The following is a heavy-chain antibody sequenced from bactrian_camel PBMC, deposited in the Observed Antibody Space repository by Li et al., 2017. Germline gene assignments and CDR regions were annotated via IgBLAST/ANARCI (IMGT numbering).Heavy chain of an antibody. CDR2: ICSGGGSP. V-gene: IGHV3S1*01. D-gene: IGHD7*01. Sequence: HVQLVESGGGSVQTGGSLALSCVAAKLTYSTNCMGWFRQAPGKEREGVAAICSGGGSPMYADSVKGRFTISRDETKGTVFLQMTNLEPEDTAMYTCIPERLIDGICRTEFESSDPGTQVTVS. CDR1: KLTYSTNC. J-gene: IGHJ4*01.